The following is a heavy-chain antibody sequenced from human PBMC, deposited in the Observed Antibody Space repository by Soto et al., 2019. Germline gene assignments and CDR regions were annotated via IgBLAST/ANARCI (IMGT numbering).Heavy chain of an antibody. D-gene: IGHD2-2*01. CDR2: INHSGST. CDR1: GGSFSGYY. Sequence: SETLSLTCAVYGGSFSGYYWSWIRQPPGKGLEWIGEINHSGSTNYNPSLKSRVTISVDTSKNQFSLKLSSVTAADTAVYYCARGGGVVVPAAKNHRGTFDYWGQGTLVTVS. V-gene: IGHV4-34*01. J-gene: IGHJ4*02. CDR3: ARGGGVVVPAAKNHRGTFDY.